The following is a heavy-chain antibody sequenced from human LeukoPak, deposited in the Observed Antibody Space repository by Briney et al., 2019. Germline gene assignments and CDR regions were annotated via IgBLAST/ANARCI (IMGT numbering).Heavy chain of an antibody. V-gene: IGHV4-34*01. CDR3: ARRVYYRSDP. J-gene: IGHJ5*02. CDR2: INHSGST. CDR1: GGSFSGYY. D-gene: IGHD3-22*01. Sequence: SETLSLTCAVYGGSFSGYYWSWIRQPPGKGLEWIGEINHSGSTNYNPSLKSRVTISVDTSKNQFSLKLSSVTAADTAVYYCARRVYYRSDPWGQGTLVTVSS.